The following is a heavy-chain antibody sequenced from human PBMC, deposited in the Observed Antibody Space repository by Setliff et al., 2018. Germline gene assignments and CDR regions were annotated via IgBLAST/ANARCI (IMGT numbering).Heavy chain of an antibody. D-gene: IGHD3-3*01. CDR1: GFTFSSYS. CDR2: ISGSSSTI. CDR3: ARDYTYYDFWSGPSSDAFDI. Sequence: TGGSLRLSCAASGFTFSSYSMNWVRQAPGKGLEWVSYISGSSSTIYYADSVKGRFTISRDNAKNSLYLQMNSLRAEDTAVYYCARDYTYYDFWSGPSSDAFDIWGQGTMVTVSS. J-gene: IGHJ3*02. V-gene: IGHV3-48*01.